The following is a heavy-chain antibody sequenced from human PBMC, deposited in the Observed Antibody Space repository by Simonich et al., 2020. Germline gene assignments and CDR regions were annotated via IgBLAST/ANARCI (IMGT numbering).Heavy chain of an antibody. CDR1: GGTFSSYA. V-gene: IGHV1-69*06. D-gene: IGHD3-10*01. CDR3: ARTNTMRELDTMVRGVDYFDY. J-gene: IGHJ4*02. CDR2: IIAILGKA. Sequence: QVQLVQSGAEVKKPGSSVKVSCKASGGTFSSYAISWVRQAPGQGLEWWGGIIAILGKANSEQKSQGRVTITADKSTGTAYMELSSLRSEDTAVYYCARTNTMRELDTMVRGVDYFDYWGQGTLVTVSS.